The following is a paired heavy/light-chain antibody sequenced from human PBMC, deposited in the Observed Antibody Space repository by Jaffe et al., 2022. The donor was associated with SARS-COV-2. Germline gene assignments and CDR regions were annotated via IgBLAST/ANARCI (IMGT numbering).Heavy chain of an antibody. J-gene: IGHJ6*03. CDR1: GGSVSNPSFY. Sequence: QLQLQESGPGLVRPPETLSLTCSVSGGSVSNPSFYWGWIRQSSGKGLEWIGSIYYSGTTHYKPSLGSRVTMSVDSSKNQFSLKLSSVTAADTAVYYCARLTWSTAPRGIPEKYMGVWGKGTTVTVSS. CDR3: ARLTWSTAPRGIPEKYMGV. CDR2: IYYSGTT. D-gene: IGHD3-3*01. V-gene: IGHV4-39*01.
Light chain of an antibody. J-gene: IGLJ2*01. V-gene: IGLV3-10*01. CDR2: EDT. CDR3: YSSDTTGNDRV. CDR1: ALPKKY. Sequence: SYELTQPPSVSVSPGQTARITCSGDALPKKYAYWYQQMSGQAPVLIIYEDTKRPSGIPGRFSGSSSGTMATLTITGAQVEDEADYYCYSSDTTGNDRVFGGGTKLTVL.